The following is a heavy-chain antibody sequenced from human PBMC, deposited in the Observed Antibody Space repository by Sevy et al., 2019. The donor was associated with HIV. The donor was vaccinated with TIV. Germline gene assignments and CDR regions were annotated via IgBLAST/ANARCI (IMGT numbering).Heavy chain of an antibody. D-gene: IGHD3-10*01. CDR2: IWYDGSNK. V-gene: IGHV3-33*01. Sequence: GGSLRLSCAASEFTFSSYGMHWVRQAPGKGLEWVAVIWYDGSNKYYADSVKGRFTISRDNSKNTLYLQMNSLRDEDTVVYYWAGGVVGTGSYQFDYWGQGTLVTVSS. J-gene: IGHJ4*02. CDR1: EFTFSSYG. CDR3: AGGVVGTGSYQFDY.